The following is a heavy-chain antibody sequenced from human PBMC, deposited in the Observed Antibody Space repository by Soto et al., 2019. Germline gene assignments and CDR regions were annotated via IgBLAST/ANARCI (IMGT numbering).Heavy chain of an antibody. V-gene: IGHV5-10-1*01. D-gene: IGHD1-26*01. CDR2: IDPSDSYT. CDR3: ATLPAVGGRWRRSGDQTYYYYGMDV. Sequence: SGESLKISCKGSGYSFTSYWISWVRQMPGKGLEWIGRIDPSDSYTNYSPSFQGHVTISPDKSISTAYLQRSSLKASDTAMYYCATLPAVGGRWRRSGDQTYYYYGMDVWGQGTTVTVS. J-gene: IGHJ6*02. CDR1: GYSFTSYW.